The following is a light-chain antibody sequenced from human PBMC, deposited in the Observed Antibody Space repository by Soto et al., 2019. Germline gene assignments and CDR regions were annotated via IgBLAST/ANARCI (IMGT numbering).Light chain of an antibody. CDR2: SNN. CDR1: SSNIGSDT. CDR3: AAWDDSLHGGV. J-gene: IGLJ3*02. V-gene: IGLV1-44*01. Sequence: QAVVTQPPSASGTPGQRVTMSCSGSSSNIGSDTVNWYQQLPGAAPKLLIYSNNQRPSGVPDRFSGSKSGTSASLAISGLQSEDEADYHCAAWDDSLHGGVFGGGTKLTVL.